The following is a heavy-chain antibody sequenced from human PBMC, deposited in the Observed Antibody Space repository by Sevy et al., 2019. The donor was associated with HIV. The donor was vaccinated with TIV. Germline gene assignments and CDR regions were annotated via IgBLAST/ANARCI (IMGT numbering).Heavy chain of an antibody. V-gene: IGHV4-59*01. CDR3: ARWAVGGDFRPRQGYYYGMDV. Sequence: SETLSLTCTVSGGSISSYYWSWIRQPPGKGLEWIGYIYYSGSTNYNPSLKSRVTISVETSKNQFSLKLGSVTAADTAVYYCARWAVGGDFRPRQGYYYGMDVWGQGTTVTVSS. CDR2: IYYSGST. CDR1: GGSISSYY. D-gene: IGHD2-21*02. J-gene: IGHJ6*02.